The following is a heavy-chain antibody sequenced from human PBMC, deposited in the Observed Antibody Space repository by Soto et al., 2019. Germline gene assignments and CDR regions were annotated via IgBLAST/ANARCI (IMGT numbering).Heavy chain of an antibody. CDR3: ARDMTGYCSGDCCCSGFDY. CDR1: GGSVSSAGYY. V-gene: IGHV4-31*03. J-gene: IGHJ4*02. CDR2: IYYSGST. D-gene: IGHD2-15*01. Sequence: SETLSLTCTVSGGSVSSAGYYWSWIRQQPGGGLEWIGYIYYSGSTDYIASLKSRVTRSVDMSKNQFTLKLRSVTAAGTAVYYCARDMTGYCSGDCCCSGFDYWGQGTLVTVSS.